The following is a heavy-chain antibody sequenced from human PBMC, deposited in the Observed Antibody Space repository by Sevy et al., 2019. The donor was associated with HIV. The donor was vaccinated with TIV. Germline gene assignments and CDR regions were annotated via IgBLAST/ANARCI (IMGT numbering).Heavy chain of an antibody. Sequence: ASVKVSCKASGGTFSSYAISWVRQAPGQGLEWMGGIIPIFGTANYSQKFQGRVTITADKSTSTAYMELSSLRSEDTAVYYCAREPPSITGTTYCYYYMDVWGKGTTVTVSS. CDR3: AREPPSITGTTYCYYYMDV. J-gene: IGHJ6*03. CDR2: IIPIFGTA. V-gene: IGHV1-69*06. CDR1: GGTFSSYA. D-gene: IGHD1-20*01.